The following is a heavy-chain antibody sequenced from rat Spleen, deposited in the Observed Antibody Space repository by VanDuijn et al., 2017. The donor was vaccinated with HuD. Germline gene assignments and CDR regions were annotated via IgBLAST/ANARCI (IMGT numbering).Heavy chain of an antibody. CDR1: GFTFSNYD. V-gene: IGHV5S23*01. D-gene: IGHD1-11*01. CDR2: ISTGGGNT. J-gene: IGHJ2*01. Sequence: EVQLVESGGGLVQPGRSLKLSCAASGFTFSNYDMAWVRQAPTKGLEWVASISTGGGNTYYRDSVKGRFTISRDNAKSTLYLQMNSLRSEDTATYYCTRASGYGGSLDYFDYWGQGVMVTVSS. CDR3: TRASGYGGSLDYFDY.